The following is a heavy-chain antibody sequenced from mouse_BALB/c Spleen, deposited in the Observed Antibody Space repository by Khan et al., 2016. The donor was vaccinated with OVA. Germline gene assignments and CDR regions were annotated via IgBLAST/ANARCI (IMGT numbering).Heavy chain of an antibody. CDR2: IDPANGNT. J-gene: IGHJ3*01. CDR1: GFNIKDTY. Sequence: VQLQQSGAELVKPGASVKLSCSASGFNIKDTYMHWVKQRPEQGLDWIGRIDPANGNTKYDLKFQGKATLTADTSSNTAYLQVSSLTSEDTAVSYWARDYWDVFAYWGQGTLVTVSA. V-gene: IGHV14-3*02. D-gene: IGHD4-1*01. CDR3: ARDYWDVFAY.